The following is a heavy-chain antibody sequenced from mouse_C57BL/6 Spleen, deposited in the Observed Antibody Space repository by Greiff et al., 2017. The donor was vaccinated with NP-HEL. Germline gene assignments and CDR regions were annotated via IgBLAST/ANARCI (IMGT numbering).Heavy chain of an antibody. D-gene: IGHD2-4*01. V-gene: IGHV1-85*01. CDR1: GYTFTSYD. J-gene: IGHJ3*01. Sequence: QVQLKESGPELVKPGASVKLSCKASGYTFTSYDINWVKQRPGQGLEWIGWIYPRDGSTKYNEKFKGKATLTVDTSSSTAYMELHSLTSEDSAVYFCARSVDYAWFAYWGQGTLVTVSA. CDR3: ARSVDYAWFAY. CDR2: IYPRDGST.